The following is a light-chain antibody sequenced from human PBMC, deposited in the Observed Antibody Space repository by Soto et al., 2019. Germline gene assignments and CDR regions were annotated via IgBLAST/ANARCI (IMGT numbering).Light chain of an antibody. V-gene: IGLV2-14*01. CDR3: SSYTSSTSYV. CDR2: DVS. CDR1: RSNVGGKNS. J-gene: IGLJ1*01. Sequence: QYALTKPASGSGSPGQSITISCTGTRSNVGGKNSVSWYQQYPGKAPKLMIHDVSNRPSGVSNRFSGSKSGNTASLTFSGLQAEDEADYYCSSYTSSTSYVFGSGTKVTVL.